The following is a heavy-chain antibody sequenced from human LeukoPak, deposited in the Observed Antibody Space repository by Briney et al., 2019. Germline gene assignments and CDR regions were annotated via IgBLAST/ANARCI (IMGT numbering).Heavy chain of an antibody. CDR3: ARGSCSGGACYSGSEFDF. CDR2: IYSSGSS. V-gene: IGHV4-31*03. CDR1: GASITRGGFY. D-gene: IGHD2-15*01. Sequence: SETLSLTCTVSGASITRGGFYWSWIRQHPGKGLEWIGHIYSSGSSTYNPSLRTRLSMSLDPSKSQFSLTLNSLTVADTAVYYCARGSCSGGACYSGSEFDFWGQGTLVTVSS. J-gene: IGHJ4*02.